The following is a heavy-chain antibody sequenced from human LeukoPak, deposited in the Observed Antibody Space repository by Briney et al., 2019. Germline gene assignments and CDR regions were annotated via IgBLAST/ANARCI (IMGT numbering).Heavy chain of an antibody. CDR2: IRYDGSNK. J-gene: IGHJ4*02. CDR3: AKEGALPLYYYDSSGSRYYFDY. Sequence: PGGSLRLPCAASGFTFSSYGMHWVRQAPGKGLEWVAFIRYDGSNKYYADSVKGRFTISRDNSKNTLYLQMNSLRAEDTAVYYCAKEGALPLYYYDSSGSRYYFDYWGQGTLVTVSS. D-gene: IGHD3-22*01. CDR1: GFTFSSYG. V-gene: IGHV3-30*02.